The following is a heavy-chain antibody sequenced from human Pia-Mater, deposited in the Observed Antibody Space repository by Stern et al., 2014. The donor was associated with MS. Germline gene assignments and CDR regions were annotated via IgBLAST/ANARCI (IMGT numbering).Heavy chain of an antibody. V-gene: IGHV3-7*01. J-gene: IGHJ4*02. Sequence: VQLVQSGGGLVQPGGSLRLSCAASGFTFSSYWMSWVRQAPGKGLEWVGNIKQDGSEKYYAESVKGRFTISIDNAKHSLYLQMNSLRAEDTAVYYCARIAPANWNYDYWGQGTLVTVSS. D-gene: IGHD1-7*01. CDR1: GFTFSSYW. CDR2: IKQDGSEK. CDR3: ARIAPANWNYDY.